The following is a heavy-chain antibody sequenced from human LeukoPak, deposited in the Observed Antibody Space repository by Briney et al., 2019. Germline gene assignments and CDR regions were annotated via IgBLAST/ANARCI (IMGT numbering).Heavy chain of an antibody. CDR2: IYYRGDT. J-gene: IGHJ4*02. CDR1: GGSASSNTYF. CDR3: ASQGRNSYFFDY. D-gene: IGHD3-10*01. V-gene: IGHV4-39*01. Sequence: SETLSLTCTVSGGSASSNTYFWSWIRQPPGRGLEWIGSIYYRGDTYYNPSLKSRVTISVDTSKNQFSLKLSSVTAADTAVHYCASQGRNSYFFDYWGQGTLVTVSS.